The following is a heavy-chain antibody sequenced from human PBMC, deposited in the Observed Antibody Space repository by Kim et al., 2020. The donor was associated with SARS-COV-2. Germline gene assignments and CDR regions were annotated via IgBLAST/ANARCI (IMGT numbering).Heavy chain of an antibody. CDR2: ISYDGSNK. Sequence: GGSLRLSCAASGFTFSSYAMHWVRQAPGKGLEWVAVISYDGSNKYYADSVKGRFTISIDNSKNTLYLQMNSLRAEDTAVYYCARDLNTHSTNSLVYYYYGMDVWGQGTTVTVSS. CDR3: ARDLNTHSTNSLVYYYYGMDV. D-gene: IGHD6-13*01. CDR1: GFTFSSYA. V-gene: IGHV3-30*04. J-gene: IGHJ6*02.